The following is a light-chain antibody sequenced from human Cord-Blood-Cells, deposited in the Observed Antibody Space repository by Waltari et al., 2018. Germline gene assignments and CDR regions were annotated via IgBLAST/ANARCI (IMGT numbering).Light chain of an antibody. CDR2: QDS. CDR1: KLGDKY. J-gene: IGLJ3*02. CDR3: QAWDSSTAV. V-gene: IGLV3-1*01. Sequence: SYELTQPPSVSVSPGQTASNTCSGDKLGDKYACWYQQKPGQSPVLVIYQDSKWPSGIPERFSGSNSGNTATLTISGTQAMDEADYYCQAWDSSTAVFGGGTKLTVL.